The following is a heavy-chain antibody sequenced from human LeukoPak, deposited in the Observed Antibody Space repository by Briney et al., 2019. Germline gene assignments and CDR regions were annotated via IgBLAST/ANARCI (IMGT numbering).Heavy chain of an antibody. V-gene: IGHV4-30-4*01. CDR2: IYYSGGT. J-gene: IGHJ5*02. D-gene: IGHD3-10*01. Sequence: SETLSLTCTVSGGSISSGDYYWSWIRQPPGKGLEWIGYIYYSGGTYYNPSLKSRVTISVDTSKNQFSLKLSSVTAADTAVYYCAGAVRGVGWFDPWGQGTLVTVSS. CDR3: AGAVRGVGWFDP. CDR1: GGSISSGDYY.